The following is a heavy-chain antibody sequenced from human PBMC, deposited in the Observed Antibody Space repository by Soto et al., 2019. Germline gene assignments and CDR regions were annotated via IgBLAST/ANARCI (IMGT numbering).Heavy chain of an antibody. D-gene: IGHD3-16*01. Sequence: SVKVSCKASGGTFSSYAISWVRRAPGQGLEWMGGIIPIFGTANYAQKFQGRVTITADESTSTAYMELSSLRSEDTAVYCCARDPYAHGGMDVWGQGTTVTVSS. V-gene: IGHV1-69*13. CDR3: ARDPYAHGGMDV. CDR1: GGTFSSYA. J-gene: IGHJ6*02. CDR2: IIPIFGTA.